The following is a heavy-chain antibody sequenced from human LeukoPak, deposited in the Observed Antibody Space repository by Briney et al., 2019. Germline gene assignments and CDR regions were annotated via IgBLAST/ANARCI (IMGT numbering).Heavy chain of an antibody. V-gene: IGHV4-34*01. Sequence: PSETLSLTXAVYDGSFSGYYWSWIGQPPGKGPEWIGEINHSGSINYNPSLKSRVTISVDTSKNQFSLILSSVTAADTALYYCARDSSNYALDYWGQGTLVTVSS. D-gene: IGHD4-11*01. CDR1: DGSFSGYY. CDR3: ARDSSNYALDY. J-gene: IGHJ4*02. CDR2: INHSGSI.